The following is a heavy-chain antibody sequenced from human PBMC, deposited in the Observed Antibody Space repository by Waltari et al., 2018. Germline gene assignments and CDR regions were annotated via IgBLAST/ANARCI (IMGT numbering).Heavy chain of an antibody. CDR1: GFTFSTDA. V-gene: IGHV3-23*01. D-gene: IGHD3-16*01. J-gene: IGHJ4*02. Sequence: EVLLLESGGGLVQPGGSLRLSCAASGFTFSTDAMSWVRQAPGKGLEWVSAISGSGDNTYYADSVKGRFTISRDNSKNTLYLQMNNLRAEDTAVYYCAKGGVYYTAYWGQGTLVTVSP. CDR2: ISGSGDNT. CDR3: AKGGVYYTAY.